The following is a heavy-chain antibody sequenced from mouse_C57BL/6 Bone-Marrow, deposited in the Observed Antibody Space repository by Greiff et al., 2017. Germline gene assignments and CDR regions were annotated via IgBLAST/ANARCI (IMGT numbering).Heavy chain of an antibody. Sequence: QVQLQQSGAELVKPGASVKLSCKASGYTFTEYTIHWVKQRSGQGLEWIGWFYPGSGSIKYNEKFKDKATLTADKSSSTVYMELSRLTSEDSAVDFCARHEDGPYGNYAYAMDYWGQGTSVTVSS. D-gene: IGHD2-1*01. CDR2: FYPGSGSI. J-gene: IGHJ4*01. CDR1: GYTFTEYT. CDR3: ARHEDGPYGNYAYAMDY. V-gene: IGHV1-62-2*01.